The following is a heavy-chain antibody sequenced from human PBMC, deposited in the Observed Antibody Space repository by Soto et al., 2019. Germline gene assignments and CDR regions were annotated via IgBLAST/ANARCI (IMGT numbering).Heavy chain of an antibody. CDR2: IYSDDHRT. CDR3: IKDTTQGGLDY. J-gene: IGHJ4*02. D-gene: IGHD3-16*01. Sequence: PGGSLRLSCVASGIALEDYAMHWVRQVPGQGLEWVSGIYSDDHRTAYADSVKGRFTISRDDAKNSLYLQMKSLRPEDTAFYYCIKDTTQGGLDYWGRPILVTFSS. V-gene: IGHV3-9*01. CDR1: GIALEDYA.